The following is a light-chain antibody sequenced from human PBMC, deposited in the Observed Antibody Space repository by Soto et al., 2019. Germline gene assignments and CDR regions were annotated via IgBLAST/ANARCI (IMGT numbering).Light chain of an antibody. J-gene: IGKJ1*01. CDR3: QQCATSPLT. CDR2: DAS. Sequence: EIVLTQSPSTLSLSPGERATLSCRASQSVGNNYVAWYQQKPGQAPRLLIHDASSRATGIPDRFSGSGSGTDFTLTISRLELEDFAVYFCQQCATSPLTFGQGTRVDIK. V-gene: IGKV3-20*01. CDR1: QSVGNNY.